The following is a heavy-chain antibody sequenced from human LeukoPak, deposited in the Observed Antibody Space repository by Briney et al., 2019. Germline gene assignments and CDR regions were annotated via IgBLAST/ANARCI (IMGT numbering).Heavy chain of an antibody. CDR1: GFTFSSYW. CDR2: IKQDGSEK. V-gene: IGHV3-7*01. Sequence: GGSLRLSCAASGFTFSSYWMSWVRQAPGKGLEWVANIKQDGSEKYYVDSVKGRFTISRDNAKNSLYLQMNSLRAEDTAVYYCARGRMSYSSGMIGWGQGTLVTVSS. J-gene: IGHJ4*02. CDR3: ARGRMSYSSGMIG. D-gene: IGHD6-19*01.